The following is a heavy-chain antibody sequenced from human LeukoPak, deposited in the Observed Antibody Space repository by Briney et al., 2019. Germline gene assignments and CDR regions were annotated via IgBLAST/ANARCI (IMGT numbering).Heavy chain of an antibody. J-gene: IGHJ5*02. D-gene: IGHD1-1*01. CDR3: ARAVQLGGRNWFDP. V-gene: IGHV4-30-4*01. CDR2: IYYSGST. Sequence: SETLSLTCTVSGGSISSGDYYWSWIRQPPGKGLEWIGYIYYSGSTYYNPSLKSRVTISVDTSKNQFSLKLSPVTAADTAVYYCARAVQLGGRNWFDPWGQGTLVTVSS. CDR1: GGSISSGDYY.